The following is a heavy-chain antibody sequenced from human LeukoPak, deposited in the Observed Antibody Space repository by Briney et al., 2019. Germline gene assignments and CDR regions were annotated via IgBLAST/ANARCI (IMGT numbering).Heavy chain of an antibody. CDR2: IYNNGNT. CDR3: AREILVGAQFDY. D-gene: IGHD2-8*02. Sequence: SQTLSLTCTVSGGSISSGHYYWSRIRQPAGKGLESIWRIYNNGNTNYNPSLKSGVTISVDTSKNQFSLKLSSGTAADTAVYYCAREILVGAQFDYWGQGNLVTVSS. V-gene: IGHV4-61*02. J-gene: IGHJ4*02. CDR1: GGSISSGHYY.